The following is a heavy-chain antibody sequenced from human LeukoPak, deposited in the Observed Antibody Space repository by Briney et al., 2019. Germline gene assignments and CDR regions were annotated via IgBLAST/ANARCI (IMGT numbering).Heavy chain of an antibody. D-gene: IGHD6-6*01. CDR1: GYTFTGYV. J-gene: IGHJ4*02. V-gene: IGHV1-2*04. CDR3: PRDSSAALDY. Sequence: AVKVSCKACGYTFTGYVIHGVRQAAGQGREWMGWISPNRGGTNYAQKFQGWGTMTRDTSISTPYMELSRLRSDDTAVYYCPRDSSAALDYWGQGTLVTVSS. CDR2: ISPNRGGT.